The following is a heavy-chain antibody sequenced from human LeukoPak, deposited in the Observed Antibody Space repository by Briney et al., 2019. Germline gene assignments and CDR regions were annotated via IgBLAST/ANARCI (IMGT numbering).Heavy chain of an antibody. V-gene: IGHV3-30*18. J-gene: IGHJ5*02. CDR3: ANTYGSIWYPWFDR. D-gene: IGHD6-13*01. Sequence: GGSLRLSCAASGFTLSSYGMHGLRQAPGKGRVGVAVITCYGSNKYYADSVKGRFTISRDNSKNTLYLQMNSLSAEDTAVYYCANTYGSIWYPWFDRGGEGTLVTVS. CDR2: ITCYGSNK. CDR1: GFTLSSYG.